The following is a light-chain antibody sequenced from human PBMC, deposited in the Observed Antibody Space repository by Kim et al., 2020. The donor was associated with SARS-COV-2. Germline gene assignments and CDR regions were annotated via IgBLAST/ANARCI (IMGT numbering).Light chain of an antibody. Sequence: QSALTQPASVSGSPGQSITISCTGTTTDHVSWYQQYPGKAPKLMIYDVYKWPSGVSHRFSGSKSDNTASLTISGLQADDEAAYYCSSYTQTHTLLFG. CDR1: TTDH. CDR3: SSYTQTHTLL. J-gene: IGLJ2*01. CDR2: DVY. V-gene: IGLV2-14*02.